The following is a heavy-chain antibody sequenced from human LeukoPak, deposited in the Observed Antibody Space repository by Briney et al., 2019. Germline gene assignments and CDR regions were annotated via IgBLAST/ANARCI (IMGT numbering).Heavy chain of an antibody. CDR1: GGSISSGSYY. Sequence: SQTLSLTCTVSGGSISSGSYYWSWIRQPAGKGLEWIGRIYTSGSTNYNPSLKSRVTISVDTSKNQFSLKLSSVTAADTAVYYCARDQEAYCSSTSCYEYYYYMDVWGRGTTVTISS. CDR3: ARDQEAYCSSTSCYEYYYYMDV. CDR2: IYTSGST. D-gene: IGHD2-2*01. V-gene: IGHV4-61*02. J-gene: IGHJ6*03.